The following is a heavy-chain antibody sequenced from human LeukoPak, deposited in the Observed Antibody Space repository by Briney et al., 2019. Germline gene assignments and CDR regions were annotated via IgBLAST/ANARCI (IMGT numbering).Heavy chain of an antibody. CDR3: AREPAGIHFDTNGYLDL. D-gene: IGHD2-8*01. J-gene: IGHJ4*02. CDR2: MSSDSYAK. Sequence: PGGSLRLSCSASGFSLSRYEMNWVRQAPGKGLEWIAYMSSDSYAKYYSDSVEGRFTMSRDNAKNSVHLQMTSLRADDTALYFCAREPAGIHFDTNGYLDLWGQGALVTVSS. CDR1: GFSLSRYE. V-gene: IGHV3-48*03.